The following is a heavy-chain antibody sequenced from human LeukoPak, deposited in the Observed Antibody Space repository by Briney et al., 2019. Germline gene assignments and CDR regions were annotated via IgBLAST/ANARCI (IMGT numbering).Heavy chain of an antibody. CDR1: GFTFSTYG. CDR3: ERAEDSNGYYVPNWFDP. Sequence: GGSLRLSCAASGFTFSTYGMGWVRQAPGKGLEWVSAITGTGSNTYYADSVRGRFTISRDNSKNTMFLQMNSLRVEETAVYYCERAEDSNGYYVPNWFDPWGQGTLVAVSS. J-gene: IGHJ5*02. D-gene: IGHD3-22*01. V-gene: IGHV3-23*01. CDR2: ITGTGSNT.